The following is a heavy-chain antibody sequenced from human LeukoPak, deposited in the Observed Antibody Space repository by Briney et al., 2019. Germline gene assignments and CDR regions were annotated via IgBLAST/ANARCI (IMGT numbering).Heavy chain of an antibody. Sequence: TSETLSLTCTVSGGSISSSSYYWGWIRQPPGKGLEWIGSIYYSGSTYYNPSLKSRVTISVDTSKNQFSLKLSSVTAADTAVYYCARGSSIAAAPLGYWGQGTLVTVSS. D-gene: IGHD6-13*01. CDR3: ARGSSIAAAPLGY. J-gene: IGHJ4*02. V-gene: IGHV4-39*07. CDR1: GGSISSSSYY. CDR2: IYYSGST.